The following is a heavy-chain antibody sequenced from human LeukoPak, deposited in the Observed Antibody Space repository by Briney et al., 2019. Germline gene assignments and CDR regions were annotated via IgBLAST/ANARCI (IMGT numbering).Heavy chain of an antibody. V-gene: IGHV3-74*01. D-gene: IGHD4-17*01. CDR1: GFTFSRSW. CDR2: VNGDGSGT. CDR3: ARTTVTICFDP. Sequence: GGSLRLSCVASGFTFSRSWMHWVRQAPGQGLEWVSYVNGDGSGTGYADSVKGRFTVSRDNAKNTVYLQMNSLRAEDTAVCYCARTTVTICFDPWGQGTLVTVSS. J-gene: IGHJ5*02.